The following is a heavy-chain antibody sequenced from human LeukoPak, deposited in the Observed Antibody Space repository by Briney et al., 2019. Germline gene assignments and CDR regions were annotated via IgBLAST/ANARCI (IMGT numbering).Heavy chain of an antibody. CDR3: ARRYSSGWSPTFDY. Sequence: SETLSLTCTVSGGSLSTYYWGWIRQPPGKGLEWIGYIYNSGGGTNSNPSLKSRVTISEDTSKNQFSLKLSSATAADTAVYYCARRYSSGWSPTFDYWGQGILVTVSS. D-gene: IGHD6-19*01. CDR2: IYNSGGGT. CDR1: GGSLSTYY. J-gene: IGHJ4*02. V-gene: IGHV4-59*01.